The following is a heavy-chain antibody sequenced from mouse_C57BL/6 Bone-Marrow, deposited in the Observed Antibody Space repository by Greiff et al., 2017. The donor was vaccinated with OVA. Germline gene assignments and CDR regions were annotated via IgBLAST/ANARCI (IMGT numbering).Heavy chain of an antibody. J-gene: IGHJ3*01. CDR1: GFTFSSYT. CDR2: ISGGGGTT. D-gene: IGHD2-3*01. V-gene: IGHV5-9*01. Sequence: EVKLQESGGGLVKPGGSLKLSCAASGFTFSSYTMSWVRQTPEKRLEWVATISGGGGTTYYPDSVTGRFTISRDYAKNTLYLQMSSRRSEDTALDYCSRHGDGPYGFAYWGQGTLVTVSA. CDR3: SRHGDGPYGFAY.